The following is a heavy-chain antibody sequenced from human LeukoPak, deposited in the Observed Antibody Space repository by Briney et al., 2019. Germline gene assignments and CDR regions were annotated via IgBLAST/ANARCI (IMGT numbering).Heavy chain of an antibody. CDR2: IKQDGSEK. V-gene: IGHV3-7*01. CDR1: GFTFSSYW. J-gene: IGHJ4*02. Sequence: GGSLRLSCAASGFTFSSYWMSWVRQAPGKGLEWVANIKQDGSEKYYVDSVKGRFTISRDNAKNSLYLQMNSLRAEDTAVYYCARDKRIAAAGITELDYWGRGTLVTVSS. D-gene: IGHD6-13*01. CDR3: ARDKRIAAAGITELDY.